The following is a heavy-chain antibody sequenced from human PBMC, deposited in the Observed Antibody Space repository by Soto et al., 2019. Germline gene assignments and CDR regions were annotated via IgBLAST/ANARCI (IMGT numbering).Heavy chain of an antibody. J-gene: IGHJ6*03. CDR1: GGSISSYY. CDR2: IYYSGST. D-gene: IGHD3-10*01. Sequence: SETLSLTCTVSGGSISSYYWSWIRQPPGKGLEWIGYIYYSGSTNYNPSLKSRVTISVDTSKNQFSLKLSSVTAADTAVYYCARSPRIIWFGELSYYYYYMDVWGKGTTVTVSS. CDR3: ARSPRIIWFGELSYYYYYMDV. V-gene: IGHV4-59*01.